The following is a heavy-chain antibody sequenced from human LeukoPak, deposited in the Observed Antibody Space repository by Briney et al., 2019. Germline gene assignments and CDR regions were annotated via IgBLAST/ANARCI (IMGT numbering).Heavy chain of an antibody. D-gene: IGHD3-16*01. CDR2: ISSSSSYI. CDR3: ARRELWGYYYYGMDV. V-gene: IGHV3-21*01. J-gene: IGHJ6*02. CDR1: GFTFNSYS. Sequence: GGSLRLSCAASGFTFNSYSMNWVRQPPGKGLEGLSSISSSSSYIYYADSVKGRFTISIDNDKNSLYLQMNSLRAEDTAVYYCARRELWGYYYYGMDVWGRGTTVTVSS.